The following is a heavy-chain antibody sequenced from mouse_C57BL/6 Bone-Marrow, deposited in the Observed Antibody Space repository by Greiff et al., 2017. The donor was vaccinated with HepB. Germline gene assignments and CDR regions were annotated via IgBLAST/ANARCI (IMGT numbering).Heavy chain of an antibody. CDR3: ARHTTPHWYFDV. Sequence: EVKLMESGGGLVQPGGSLKLSCAASGFTFSDYGMAWVRQAPRKGPEWVAFISNLAYSIYYADTVTGRVTISRENAKNTLYLEMSSLSSEDTAMYYCARHTTPHWYFDVWGTGTTVTVSS. CDR2: ISNLAYSI. CDR1: GFTFSDYG. J-gene: IGHJ1*03. D-gene: IGHD1-1*01. V-gene: IGHV5-15*01.